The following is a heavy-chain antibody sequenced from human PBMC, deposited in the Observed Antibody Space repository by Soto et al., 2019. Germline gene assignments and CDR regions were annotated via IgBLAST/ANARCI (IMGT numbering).Heavy chain of an antibody. CDR2: VSGSGGST. V-gene: IGHV3-23*01. D-gene: IGHD5-12*01. CDR3: AKGGVDIATTKRNAFDI. J-gene: IGHJ3*02. Sequence: RLSCAASGFTFSNYAMGWVRQAPGKGLEWVSAVSGSGGSTYYADSVKGRFTISRDNSKNTLHLQMNSLRAEDTAVYYCAKGGVDIATTKRNAFDIWGQGTMVTVSS. CDR1: GFTFSNYA.